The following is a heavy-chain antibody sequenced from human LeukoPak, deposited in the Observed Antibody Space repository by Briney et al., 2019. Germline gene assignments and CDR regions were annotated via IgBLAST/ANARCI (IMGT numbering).Heavy chain of an antibody. J-gene: IGHJ3*02. Sequence: GGSLRLSCAVSGFTFSSYAMHWVRQAPGKGLEWVAVILYDGSNKYYAESVKGRFTISRDNTKNTLYLKMNSLRAEDTAVYYCARALRVVGATSGGAFDIWGQGTMVTVSS. CDR2: ILYDGSNK. D-gene: IGHD1-26*01. CDR1: GFTFSSYA. V-gene: IGHV3-30-3*01. CDR3: ARALRVVGATSGGAFDI.